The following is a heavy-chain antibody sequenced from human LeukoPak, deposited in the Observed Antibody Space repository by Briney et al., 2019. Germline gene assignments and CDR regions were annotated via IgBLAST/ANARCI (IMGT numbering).Heavy chain of an antibody. Sequence: GGSLRLSCAASGFTFTTYSMNWVRQAPGKGLEWVSHISSSSGTIYYADSVKGRFTISRDNAKNSLYLQMNSLRAEDTAVYYCARGSGGWNYEDYWGQGTLVTVSS. J-gene: IGHJ4*02. D-gene: IGHD1-7*01. V-gene: IGHV3-48*01. CDR3: ARGSGGWNYEDY. CDR2: ISSSSGTI. CDR1: GFTFTTYS.